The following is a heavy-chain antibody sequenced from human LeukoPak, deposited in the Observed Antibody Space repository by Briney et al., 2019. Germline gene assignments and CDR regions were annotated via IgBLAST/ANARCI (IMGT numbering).Heavy chain of an antibody. J-gene: IGHJ5*02. CDR3: VRDSSYKLWSMFDP. V-gene: IGHV3-23*01. CDR2: VSGSGGTK. Sequence: GGSLRLSCAGAGINLTNSAINWVRQAPNKGLEWVSFVSGSGGTKHYAASVKGRFTISRDNSYDMIYLQMNSLRPDDTARYFCVRDSSYKLWSMFDPWGQGIVVTVSS. D-gene: IGHD3-10*01. CDR1: GINLTNSA.